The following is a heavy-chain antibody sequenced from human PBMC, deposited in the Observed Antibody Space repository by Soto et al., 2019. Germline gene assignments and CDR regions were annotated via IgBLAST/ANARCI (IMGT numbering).Heavy chain of an antibody. CDR1: GGSITNYY. J-gene: IGHJ4*02. CDR2: IYHTATT. V-gene: IGHV4-59*08. CDR3: ARHGYSTAWYGSWDY. D-gene: IGHD6-19*01. Sequence: PSETLSLTCNVSGGSITNYYWSWIRQPPGKGLEWIGYIYHTATTNYNPSLKSRVTMLVDTSKNQFSLKLSSVTAADTAVYYCARHGYSTAWYGSWDYWGQGTLVTVS.